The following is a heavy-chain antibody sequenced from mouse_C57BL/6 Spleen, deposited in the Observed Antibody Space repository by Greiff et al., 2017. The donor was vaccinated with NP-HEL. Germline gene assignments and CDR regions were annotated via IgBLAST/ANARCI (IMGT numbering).Heavy chain of an antibody. CDR2: ISSGSSTI. CDR1: GFTFSDYG. V-gene: IGHV5-17*01. D-gene: IGHD1-1*01. CDR3: AREDYYGSSYFDY. Sequence: EVLLVESGGGLVKPGGSLKLSCAASGFTFSDYGMHWVRQAPEQGLEWVAYISSGSSTIYYADTVKGRFTISRDNAKNTLFLQMTSLRSEDTAIYDCAREDYYGSSYFDYWGKGTTLTVSS. J-gene: IGHJ2*01.